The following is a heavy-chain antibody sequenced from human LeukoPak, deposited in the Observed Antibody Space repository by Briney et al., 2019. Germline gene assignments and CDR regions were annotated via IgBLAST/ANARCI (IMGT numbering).Heavy chain of an antibody. Sequence: GASVKVSCKASGYTFTSYGISWVRQAPGQGLEWMGWISAYNGNTNYAQKLQGRVTMTTDTSTSTAYMELRSLRSDDTAVYYCARAPGGDIVVVPAAVFDYWGQGTLVTVSS. D-gene: IGHD2-2*01. V-gene: IGHV1-18*01. J-gene: IGHJ4*02. CDR2: ISAYNGNT. CDR1: GYTFTSYG. CDR3: ARAPGGDIVVVPAAVFDY.